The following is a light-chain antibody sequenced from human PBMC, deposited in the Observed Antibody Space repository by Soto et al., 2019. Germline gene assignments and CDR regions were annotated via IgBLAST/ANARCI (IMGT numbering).Light chain of an antibody. CDR2: EDD. CDR1: SNDVGFYTL. CDR3: YSYAGSRTLLV. V-gene: IGLV2-23*01. J-gene: IGLJ1*01. Sequence: QSALIQPASVSGSPGQSITISCTGTSNDVGFYTLVSWYQQHPGKAPKLMIYEDDKRPSGVSNRFSGSKSGTTASLTISGLQAEDEADYYCYSYAGSRTLLVFATGTKVTVL.